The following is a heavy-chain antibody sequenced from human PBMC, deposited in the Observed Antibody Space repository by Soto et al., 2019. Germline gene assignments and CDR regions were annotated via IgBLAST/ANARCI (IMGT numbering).Heavy chain of an antibody. V-gene: IGHV1-46*01. Sequence: GASVKVSCKASGYNFTSYYMHWVRQAPGQGLECMGIINPSGGSTIYAQKFQGRVTMTRDTSTSTVYMEQSSLRAEDTAVYYCARGFSAGKGSPPDFWGQGPLVTVSS. CDR1: GYNFTSYY. CDR2: INPSGGST. CDR3: ARGFSAGKGSPPDF. J-gene: IGHJ4*02. D-gene: IGHD6-13*01.